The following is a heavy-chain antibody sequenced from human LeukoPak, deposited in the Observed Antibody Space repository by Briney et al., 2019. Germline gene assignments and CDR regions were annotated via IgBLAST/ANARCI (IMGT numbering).Heavy chain of an antibody. Sequence: GGSLRLSCSASGFTFSKYAMHWVRQAPGKGLEYVSSVTADGGRTYYADSVKGRFAISRDNSKNTLYLQMSSLRADDTSVYYWVKSMAAAGQAYDYWGQGTLVTVSS. J-gene: IGHJ4*02. V-gene: IGHV3-64D*06. CDR3: VKSMAAAGQAYDY. CDR1: GFTFSKYA. CDR2: VTADGGRT. D-gene: IGHD6-13*01.